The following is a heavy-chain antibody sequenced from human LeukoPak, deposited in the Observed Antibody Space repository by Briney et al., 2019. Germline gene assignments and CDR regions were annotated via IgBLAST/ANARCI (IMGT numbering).Heavy chain of an antibody. J-gene: IGHJ4*02. D-gene: IGHD6-13*01. Sequence: GGSLRLSCAASGFAVSSNYMNWVRQAPGKGLEWVSVIYSGGSTYYADSVKGRFTISRDNSKNTLYLQMNSLRAEDTAVYYCARELGAAGYFDYWGQGTLVTVSS. CDR3: ARELGAAGYFDY. CDR1: GFAVSSNY. CDR2: IYSGGST. V-gene: IGHV3-53*01.